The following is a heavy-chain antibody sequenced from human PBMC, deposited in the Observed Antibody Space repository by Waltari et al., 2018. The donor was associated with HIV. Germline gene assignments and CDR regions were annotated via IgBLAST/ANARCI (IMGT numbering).Heavy chain of an antibody. CDR2: INHSGST. J-gene: IGHJ4*02. CDR3: ARYYYDSSGYFDY. V-gene: IGHV4-34*01. D-gene: IGHD3-22*01. Sequence: QVQLQQWGAGLLKPSETLSLTCAVYGGSFSGYYWSWIRQPPGKGLEWIGEINHSGSTNYNPSLKSRVTISVDTSKNQFSLKLSSVTAADTAVYYCARYYYDSSGYFDYWGQGTLVTVSS. CDR1: GGSFSGYY.